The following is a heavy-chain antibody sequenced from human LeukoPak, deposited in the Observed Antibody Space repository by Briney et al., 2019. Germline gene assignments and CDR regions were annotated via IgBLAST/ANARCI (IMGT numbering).Heavy chain of an antibody. CDR3: ARDCCSGGSCYYPY. CDR1: GYTFTGYY. D-gene: IGHD2-15*01. CDR2: INPNSGGT. V-gene: IGHV1-2*02. Sequence: ASVKVSCKASGYTFTGYYMHWVRQAPGQGLEWMGWINPNSGGTNYAQKFQGRVTMTRDTSISTAYMELSRLRSDDTAVYYCARDCCSGGSCYYPYWGQGTLVTVSS. J-gene: IGHJ4*02.